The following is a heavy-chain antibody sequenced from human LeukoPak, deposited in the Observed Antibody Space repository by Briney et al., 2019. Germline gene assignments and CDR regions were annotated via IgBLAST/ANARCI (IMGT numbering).Heavy chain of an antibody. Sequence: GGSLRLSCIASGFTFNKYGMHWVRQAPGKGLEWVAVRSDDGSAQHYADSVRGRFTISRDDSKNTLSLQMNSLRPEDTAMYFCAKDRDPYSSGTWDSWGQGTLVIVSS. D-gene: IGHD3-22*01. CDR2: RSDDGSAQ. J-gene: IGHJ1*01. CDR3: AKDRDPYSSGTWDS. V-gene: IGHV3-30*18. CDR1: GFTFNKYG.